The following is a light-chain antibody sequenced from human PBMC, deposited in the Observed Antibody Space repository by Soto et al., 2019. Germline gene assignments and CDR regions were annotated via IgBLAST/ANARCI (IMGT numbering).Light chain of an antibody. Sequence: QSALTQPASVSGSPGQSITISCTGTSSDVGGYNYVSCYQQHPGKAPKLMMYDVSNRTSGVSNRFSGSKSGNTASLTISGLQAEDEADYYCSAYTSSSTLVVFGGGTKLTVL. V-gene: IGLV2-14*01. CDR1: SSDVGGYNY. J-gene: IGLJ2*01. CDR2: DVS. CDR3: SAYTSSSTLVV.